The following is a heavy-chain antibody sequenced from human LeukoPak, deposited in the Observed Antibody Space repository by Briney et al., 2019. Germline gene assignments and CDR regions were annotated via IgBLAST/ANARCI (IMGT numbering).Heavy chain of an antibody. J-gene: IGHJ6*03. V-gene: IGHV1-18*01. D-gene: IGHD2-15*01. CDR1: GGTFSSYA. CDR2: ISAYNGNT. Sequence: ASVKVSCKASGGTFSSYAISWVRQAPGQGLEWMGWISAYNGNTNYAQKLQGRVTMTTDTSTSTAYMELRSLRSDDTAVYYCARGGTTPYYYYMDVWGKGTTVTISS. CDR3: ARGGTTPYYYYMDV.